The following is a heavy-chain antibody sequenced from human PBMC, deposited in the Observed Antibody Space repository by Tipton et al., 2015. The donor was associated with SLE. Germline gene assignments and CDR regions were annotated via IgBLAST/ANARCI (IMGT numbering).Heavy chain of an antibody. Sequence: QLVQSGAEVKKPGASVQVSCKASGYTFTSYGFTWVRQAPGQGLEWMGWISADSGNTNYAQKFQGRVTMTTDKITRTAYMDLRSLTSDDTAIYYCARAISQEYSNIWSDYWGQRTLVSVSS. D-gene: IGHD2/OR15-2a*01. CDR1: GYTFTSYG. J-gene: IGHJ4*02. V-gene: IGHV1-18*01. CDR2: ISADSGNT. CDR3: ARAISQEYSNIWSDY.